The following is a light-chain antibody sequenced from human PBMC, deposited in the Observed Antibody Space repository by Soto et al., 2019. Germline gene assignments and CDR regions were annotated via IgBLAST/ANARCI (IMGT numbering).Light chain of an antibody. CDR3: QHFQRDPFT. CDR1: QGVSSA. Sequence: IQLTQSPSSLSASVGDRVTITCRASQGVSSALAWYQQKPGKPPKVLIYDGSSLQSGVPLRFRGSGSGTEFTLTITGLQPEDFGTYYCQHFQRDPFTYGQGTRLEIK. J-gene: IGKJ5*01. V-gene: IGKV1-13*02. CDR2: DGS.